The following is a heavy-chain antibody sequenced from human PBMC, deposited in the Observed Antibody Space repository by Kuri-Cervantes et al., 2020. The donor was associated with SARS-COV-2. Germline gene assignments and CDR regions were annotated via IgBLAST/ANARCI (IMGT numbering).Heavy chain of an antibody. CDR2: ISYDGSNK. V-gene: IGHV3-30-3*02. CDR1: GFTFFSYA. CDR3: AKSVGDFWSGYPEAYYYYGMDV. Sequence: GESLKISCAASGFTFFSYAMHWVRQAPGKGLEWVAIISYDGSNKYYADSVKGRFTISRDNSKNTLYLQMNGLRAEDTAVYYCAKSVGDFWSGYPEAYYYYGMDVWGQGTTVTVSS. J-gene: IGHJ6*02. D-gene: IGHD3-3*01.